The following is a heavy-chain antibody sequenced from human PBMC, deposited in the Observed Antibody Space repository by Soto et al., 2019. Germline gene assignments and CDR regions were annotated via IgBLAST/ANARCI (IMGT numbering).Heavy chain of an antibody. J-gene: IGHJ5*02. Sequence: GASVKLSCKACGYSFTSYGISWVRQAPGQGLEWMGWISAYNGNTNYAQKLQGRVTMTTDTSTSTAYMELRSLRSDDTAVYYCARVSRYGGNWFDPWGQGTLVTVPQ. D-gene: IGHD5-18*01. CDR1: GYSFTSYG. CDR3: ARVSRYGGNWFDP. CDR2: ISAYNGNT. V-gene: IGHV1-18*01.